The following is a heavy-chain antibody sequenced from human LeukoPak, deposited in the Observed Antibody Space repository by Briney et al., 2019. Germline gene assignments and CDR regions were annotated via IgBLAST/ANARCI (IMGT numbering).Heavy chain of an antibody. V-gene: IGHV3-48*03. CDR2: IGTSGSTI. CDR3: ARDRRDAYSQNFDY. D-gene: IGHD5-24*01. Sequence: GGSLRLSCAASGFTFSNYEMNWVRQAPGKGLEWVSYIGTSGSTIYYADSVKGRFTISRDNAKNSLYLQMHSLRAEDTAVYYCARDRRDAYSQNFDYWGQGTLVTASS. CDR1: GFTFSNYE. J-gene: IGHJ4*02.